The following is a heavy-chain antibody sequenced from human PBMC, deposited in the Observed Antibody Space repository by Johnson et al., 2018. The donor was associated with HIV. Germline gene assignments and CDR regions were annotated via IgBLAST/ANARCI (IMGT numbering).Heavy chain of an antibody. J-gene: IGHJ3*02. V-gene: IGHV3-13*01. CDR3: AKDFSGYSGYGDAFDI. CDR1: GFTFSSYD. Sequence: VQLVESGGDLVQPGGSLRLSCAASGFTFSSYDMHWVRQVRGKGLEWVSGIGTIDDTYYSDSVKGRFTISRENAKNSLYLQMNSLRAEDTAVYYCAKDFSGYSGYGDAFDIWGQGTMVTVSS. D-gene: IGHD5-12*01. CDR2: IGTIDDT.